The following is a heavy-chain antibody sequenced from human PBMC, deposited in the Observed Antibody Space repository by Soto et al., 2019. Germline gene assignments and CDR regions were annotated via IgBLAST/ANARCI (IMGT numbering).Heavy chain of an antibody. D-gene: IGHD3-3*01. CDR3: AKGAIEWLLYPPYDY. V-gene: IGHV3-30*18. CDR2: ISFDGRNK. Sequence: GGSLRLSCSASGFTFSTYAMHWVRQAPGKGPEWLALISFDGRNKYYADSVKGRFTISRDNSKNTLFLEMNSLRAEDTAVFYCAKGAIEWLLYPPYDYWGQGSLVTVSS. CDR1: GFTFSTYA. J-gene: IGHJ4*02.